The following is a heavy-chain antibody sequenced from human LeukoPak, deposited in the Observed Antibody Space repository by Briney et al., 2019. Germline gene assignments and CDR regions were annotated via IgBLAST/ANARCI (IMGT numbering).Heavy chain of an antibody. CDR1: GYTFTSYD. CDR2: MNPNSGNT. J-gene: IGHJ6*03. D-gene: IGHD5-24*01. V-gene: IGHV1-8*01. Sequence: ASVKVSCKASGYTFTSYDINWVRQATGQGLEWMGWMNPNSGNTGYAQKFQGRVTMTRSTSISTVYMELSSLASEHMAVYYCARVGDGYNYDYYYMDVWGKGTTVTVSS. CDR3: ARVGDGYNYDYYYMDV.